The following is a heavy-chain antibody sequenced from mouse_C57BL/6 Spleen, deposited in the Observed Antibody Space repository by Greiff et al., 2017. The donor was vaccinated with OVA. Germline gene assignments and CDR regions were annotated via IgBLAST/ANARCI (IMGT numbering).Heavy chain of an antibody. Sequence: EVKLVESGEGLVKPGGSLKLSCAASGFTFSSYAMSWVRQTPEKRLEWVAYLNSGGDYIYYAETVKGRFNISRDNASNTLYLQMSSLKSEDTAMYYCTRGDAMDYWGQGTSVTVSS. V-gene: IGHV5-9-1*02. J-gene: IGHJ4*01. CDR3: TRGDAMDY. CDR1: GFTFSSYA. CDR2: LNSGGDYI.